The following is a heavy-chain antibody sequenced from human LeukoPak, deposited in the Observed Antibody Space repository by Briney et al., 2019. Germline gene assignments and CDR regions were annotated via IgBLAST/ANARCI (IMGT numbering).Heavy chain of an antibody. J-gene: IGHJ5*02. V-gene: IGHV3-66*01. CDR1: GFTVSNNY. CDR2: IYSGGST. D-gene: IGHD5-18*01. Sequence: PGGSLRLSCAPSGFTVSNNYMSWVRQAPGKGLEWVSVIYSGGSTYYADSVKDRFTISRDNSKNTLYLQMNSLRAEDTAVYYCARGPRGYSYLWFDPWGQGTLVTVSS. CDR3: ARGPRGYSYLWFDP.